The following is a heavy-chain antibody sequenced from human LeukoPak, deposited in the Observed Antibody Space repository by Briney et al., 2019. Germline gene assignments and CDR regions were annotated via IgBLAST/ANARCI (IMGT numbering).Heavy chain of an antibody. CDR1: GFTFSNYG. J-gene: IGHJ4*02. V-gene: IGHV3-30*02. D-gene: IGHD1-1*01. CDR2: IRYDGSTK. Sequence: GGSLRLSCAASGFTFSNYGMHWVRQPPGKGLEWVAFIRYDGSTKYCADSVKGRFTISRDNSENTLHLQMNSLREEDTAVYYCAKDWGHKYKAWGFDNGGRGTLVTVSS. CDR3: AKDWGHKYKAWGFDN.